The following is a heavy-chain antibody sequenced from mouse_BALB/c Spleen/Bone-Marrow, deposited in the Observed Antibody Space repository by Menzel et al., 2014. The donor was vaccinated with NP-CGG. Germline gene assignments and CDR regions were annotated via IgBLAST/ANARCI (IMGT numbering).Heavy chain of an antibody. D-gene: IGHD2-4*01. CDR3: AVYDYEGFAY. J-gene: IGHJ3*01. CDR2: IDPANGNT. V-gene: IGHV14-3*02. Sequence: VQLQQSGAELVKPGASVKLSCTASGFNIKDTYLHWVKQRPEQGLEWIGRIDPANGNTKYDPKFQGKATITADTSSNTAYLQLSSLTSEDTAVYYCAVYDYEGFAYWGQGTLVTVSA. CDR1: GFNIKDTY.